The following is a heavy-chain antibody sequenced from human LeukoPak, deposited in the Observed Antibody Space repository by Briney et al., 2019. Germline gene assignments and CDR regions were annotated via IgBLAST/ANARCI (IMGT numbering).Heavy chain of an antibody. V-gene: IGHV4-59*08. CDR3: ATSSGGTTVLPSA. CDR2: IYYSGST. J-gene: IGHJ5*02. D-gene: IGHD2-15*01. CDR1: GVSITSNY. Sequence: SETLSLTCTVSGVSITSNYWSWIRQSPGKGLEWIGFIYYSGSTNYNPSLKSRVTISVDTSKNQFSLELTSVTATDTALYFCATSSGGTTVLPSAWGQGTLVTVSS.